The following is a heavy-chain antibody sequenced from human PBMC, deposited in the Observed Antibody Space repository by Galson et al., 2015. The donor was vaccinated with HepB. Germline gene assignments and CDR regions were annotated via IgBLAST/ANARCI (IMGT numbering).Heavy chain of an antibody. D-gene: IGHD1-1*01. CDR2: IWHDSSTQ. V-gene: IGHV3-33*01. CDR1: RFTFKNEG. Sequence: LILSCAASRFTFKNEGMHWVRQAAGKGLEWVAGIWHDSSTQYYLDSVKGRFTISRDNSKNMLYLHMYSLRAEAKAVYHCAGGNGDCHAFEMWGQGTMVIVSS. CDR3: AGGNGDCHAFEM. J-gene: IGHJ3*02.